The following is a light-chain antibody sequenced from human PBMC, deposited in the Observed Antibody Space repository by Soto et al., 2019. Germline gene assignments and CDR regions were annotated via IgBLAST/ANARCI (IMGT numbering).Light chain of an antibody. CDR3: QQSDTTPWT. J-gene: IGKJ1*01. CDR2: GAS. CDR1: QGIRND. V-gene: IGKV1-6*01. Sequence: AIQMTQSPSSLSASVGDRVTITCRASQGIRNDLGWYQQKPGKAPKFLIYGASSLQSGVPSRFSGSGSGTDFTLTINSLQPEDFATYYCQQSDTTPWTFGQGTRVEMK.